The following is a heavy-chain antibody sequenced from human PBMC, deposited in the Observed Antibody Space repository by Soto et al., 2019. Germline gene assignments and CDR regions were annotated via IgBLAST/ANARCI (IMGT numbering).Heavy chain of an antibody. CDR1: GFTFSTDS. V-gene: IGHV3-48*02. D-gene: IGHD6-19*01. CDR2: ISTSGATR. J-gene: IGHJ4*02. CDR3: ARFFGSGFDY. Sequence: HPVGSLRLSCVASGFTFSTDSMNWVRQAPGKGLEWVAHISTSGATRYYADSVKGRFTISRDNAKTSLYLQMDSLRNEDTAVYYCARFFGSGFDYWGQGTLVTVSS.